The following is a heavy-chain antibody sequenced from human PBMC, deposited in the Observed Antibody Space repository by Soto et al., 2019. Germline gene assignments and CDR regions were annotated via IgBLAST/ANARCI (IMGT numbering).Heavy chain of an antibody. CDR3: ATGYCGGGCYFYWFDP. CDR2: FDPEDGET. V-gene: IGHV1-24*01. Sequence: VASVKVSCKASGYTFTSYAMHWVRQAPGKGLEWMGGFDPEDGETIYAQKFQGRVTMTEDTSTDTAYMELSSLRSEDTAVYYCATGYCGGGCYFYWFDPSGQGTLVTVSS. J-gene: IGHJ5*02. D-gene: IGHD2-21*01. CDR1: GYTFTSYA.